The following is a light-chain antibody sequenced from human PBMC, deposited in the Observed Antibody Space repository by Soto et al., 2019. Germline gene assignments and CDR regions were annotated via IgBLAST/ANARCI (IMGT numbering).Light chain of an antibody. CDR1: QTVSSSY. CDR2: SAS. V-gene: IGKV3-20*01. J-gene: IGKJ1*01. Sequence: ETVLTQSPGTLSLSPGARATLSCRASQTVSSSYLAWYQQKPGQAPRLLIYSASSRATGIPHRFSGSGSRTAFTRTISRREADAVAVYYCRQYCQHDGSSPPSWSCGQGTMVEIK. CDR3: RQYCQHDGSSPPSWS.